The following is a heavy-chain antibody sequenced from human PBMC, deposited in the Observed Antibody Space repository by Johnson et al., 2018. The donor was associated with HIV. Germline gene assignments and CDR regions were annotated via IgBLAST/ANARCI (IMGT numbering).Heavy chain of an antibody. Sequence: QVQLVEFGGGVMQPGKSLRLSCEASGFTFRSYAMHWVRQAPGKGLEWVAVITYDGRNKYYADSVKGRFIIFRDNSKNLTNLQMNGLSDEDTADYYCVRDQGSGWPTNAFDIWGRGTRVTVSS. CDR3: VRDQGSGWPTNAFDI. J-gene: IGHJ3*02. D-gene: IGHD6-19*01. CDR2: ITYDGRNK. CDR1: GFTFRSYA. V-gene: IGHV3-30*04.